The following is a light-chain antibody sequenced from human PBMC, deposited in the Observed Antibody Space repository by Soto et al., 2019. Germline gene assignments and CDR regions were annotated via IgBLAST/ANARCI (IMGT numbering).Light chain of an antibody. J-gene: IGKJ1*01. CDR1: QSVGSY. CDR3: QQRNTWT. Sequence: EIVLTQSPATLSLSLGERATLSCRASQSVGSYLIWYQQKPGQAPGLLIYDAYKRATGIPARFSGSGSGTDFTLTISSLEPEDYAVYYCQQRNTWTFGQGTKVDIK. CDR2: DAY. V-gene: IGKV3-11*01.